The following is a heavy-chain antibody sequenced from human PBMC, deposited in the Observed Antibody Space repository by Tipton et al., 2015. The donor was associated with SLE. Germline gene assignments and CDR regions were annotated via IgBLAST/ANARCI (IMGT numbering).Heavy chain of an antibody. CDR1: GYTFISYY. D-gene: IGHD4-11*01. CDR3: ARGGGATVRDY. CDR2: INPSGGST. J-gene: IGHJ4*02. V-gene: IGHV1-46*01. Sequence: QLVQSGAEVKKPGASVKVSCMASGYTFISYYMHWVRQAPGQGLEWLGIINPSGGSTSYAQKFRGRVTMTRDTSTSTVYMELSSLRSEDTAVYYCARGGGATVRDYWGQGTLVTVSS.